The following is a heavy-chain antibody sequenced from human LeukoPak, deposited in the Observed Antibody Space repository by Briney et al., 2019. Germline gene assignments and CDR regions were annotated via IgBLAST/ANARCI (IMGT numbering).Heavy chain of an antibody. D-gene: IGHD3-10*01. CDR2: IYSSGST. V-gene: IGHV4-59*12. J-gene: IGHJ6*03. CDR3: AREAWYYYGSGRGRDYYYYMDV. CDR1: GASINRYY. Sequence: SSETLSLTCTVSGASINRYYWSWIRQPPGKGLEWLGYIYSSGSTNYNPSLKSRVTMSVDTSKNQVSLKLSSVTAADTAVYYCAREAWYYYGSGRGRDYYYYMDVWGKGTTVTISS.